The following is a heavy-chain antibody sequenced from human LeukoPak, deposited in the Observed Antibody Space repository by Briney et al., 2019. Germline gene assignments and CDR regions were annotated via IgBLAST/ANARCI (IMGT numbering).Heavy chain of an antibody. J-gene: IGHJ5*02. Sequence: SETLSLTCTVSGGSISNYFWSWVRQPPGKGLEWIGYIYYTGSTNYNPSLKRRVTISVDTSKNQFSLKLSSVTAADTAVYYCASVTYRWLQLGWFDPWGQGTLVTVSS. CDR2: IYYTGST. V-gene: IGHV4-59*12. CDR1: GGSISNYF. CDR3: ASVTYRWLQLGWFDP. D-gene: IGHD5-24*01.